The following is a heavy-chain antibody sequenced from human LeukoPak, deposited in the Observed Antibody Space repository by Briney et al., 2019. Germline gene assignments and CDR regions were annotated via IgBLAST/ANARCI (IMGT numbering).Heavy chain of an antibody. J-gene: IGHJ4*02. CDR1: GFTFSSYA. Sequence: PGRSLRLSCAASGFTFSSYAMHWVRQAPGKGLEWVAVISYDGSNKYYADSVKGRFTISRANSKNTLYLQMNSLTTEDTAVYYCARGSGYLETFDYWGQGTLVTVSS. CDR3: ARGSGYLETFDY. D-gene: IGHD3-22*01. V-gene: IGHV3-30*04. CDR2: ISYDGSNK.